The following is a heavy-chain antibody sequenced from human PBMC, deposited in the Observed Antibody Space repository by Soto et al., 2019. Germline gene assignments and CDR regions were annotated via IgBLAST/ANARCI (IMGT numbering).Heavy chain of an antibody. J-gene: IGHJ4*02. CDR1: GFTFSNSW. CDR3: ARDPLVGAIDY. V-gene: IGHV3-74*01. D-gene: IGHD1-26*01. CDR2: INSDGSDT. Sequence: GGSLRLSCAASGFTFSNSWMHWVRQAPGKGLLWVSRINSDGSDTIYADSVKGRFTISRDNAKNTLYLQMNSLRAEDTAVYYCARDPLVGAIDYWGQGTLVTVSS.